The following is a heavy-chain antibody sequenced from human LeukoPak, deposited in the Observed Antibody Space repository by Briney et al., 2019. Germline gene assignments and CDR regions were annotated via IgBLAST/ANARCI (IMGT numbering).Heavy chain of an antibody. D-gene: IGHD2/OR15-2a*01. CDR1: GFTFSDFW. Sequence: PGGSLRLSCAASGFTFSDFWMSWVRQAPGKGLEWVSTISGSGANTYYADSVKGRFTISRDNSKNTLSLQMNSLRVEDTALYYCAKYSDSTGAHYFDYWGQGTLVTVSS. CDR3: AKYSDSTGAHYFDY. CDR2: ISGSGANT. J-gene: IGHJ4*02. V-gene: IGHV3-23*01.